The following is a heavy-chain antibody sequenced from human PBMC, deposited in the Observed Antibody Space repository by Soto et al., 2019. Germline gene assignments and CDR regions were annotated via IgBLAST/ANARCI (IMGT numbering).Heavy chain of an antibody. CDR1: GYSFTSYW. J-gene: IGHJ6*02. CDR2: IYPGDSDT. Sequence: GESLKISCKGSGYSFTSYWIGWVRQMPGKVLEWMGIIYPGDSDTRYSPSFQGQVTISADKSISTAYLQWSSLKASDTAMYYCARTAAAVTYYYYYGMDVWGQGTTVTVSS. D-gene: IGHD6-13*01. V-gene: IGHV5-51*01. CDR3: ARTAAAVTYYYYYGMDV.